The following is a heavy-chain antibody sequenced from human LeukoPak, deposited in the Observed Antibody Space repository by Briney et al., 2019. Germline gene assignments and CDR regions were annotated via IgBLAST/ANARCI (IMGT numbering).Heavy chain of an antibody. J-gene: IGHJ6*04. CDR3: TTARLYYYYGMDV. V-gene: IGHV3-15*01. CDR2: IKSKTDGGTT. CDR1: GFTFSNAW. Sequence: GGSLRLSCAASGFTFSNAWMSWVRQAPGKGLEWVGRIKSKTDGGTTDYAAPVKGRFTTSRDDSKNTLYLQMNSLKAEDTAVYYCTTARLYYYYGMDVWGKGTTVTVSS. D-gene: IGHD5-12*01.